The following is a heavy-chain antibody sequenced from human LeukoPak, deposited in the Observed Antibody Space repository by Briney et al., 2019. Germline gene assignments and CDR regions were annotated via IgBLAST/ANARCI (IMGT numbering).Heavy chain of an antibody. D-gene: IGHD3-22*01. J-gene: IGHJ5*02. CDR3: AKTQGIVAVEP. CDR1: GFTFSSYS. CDR2: ISSSSSTI. V-gene: IGHV3-48*04. Sequence: PGGSLRLSCAASGFTFSSYSLNWVRQAPGKGLEWVSYISSSSSTIYYADSVEGRFTISRDNSKNTLYLQMNSLRAEDTAVYYCAKTQGIVAVEPWGQGTLVTVSS.